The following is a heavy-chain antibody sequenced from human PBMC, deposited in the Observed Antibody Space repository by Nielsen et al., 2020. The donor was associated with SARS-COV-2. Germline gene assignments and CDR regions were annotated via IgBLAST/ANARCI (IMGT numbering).Heavy chain of an antibody. CDR2: ISGSGGST. CDR3: AKDLGSSGYYDY. CDR1: GFTFSSYA. D-gene: IGHD3-22*01. J-gene: IGHJ4*02. Sequence: GESLKISCAASGFTFSSYAMSWVRQAPGKGLEWVSAISGSGGSTYYADSVKGRFTIPRDNSKNTLYLQMNSLRAEDTAVYYCAKDLGSSGYYDYWGQGTLVTVSS. V-gene: IGHV3-23*01.